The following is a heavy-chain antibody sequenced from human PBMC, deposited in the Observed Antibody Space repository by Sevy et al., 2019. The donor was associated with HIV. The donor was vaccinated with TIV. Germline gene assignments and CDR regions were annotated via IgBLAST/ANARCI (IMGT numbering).Heavy chain of an antibody. V-gene: IGHV4-59*01. CDR3: ARVPYCSGGSCYRYAFDI. D-gene: IGHD2-15*01. Sequence: SQTLSLTCTVSGGSISSYYWSWIRQPPGKGLEWIGYIYYSGSTNYNPSLKSRVTISVDKSKNQFSLKLSSVTAADTAVYYCARVPYCSGGSCYRYAFDIWGQGTMVTVSS. CDR2: IYYSGST. J-gene: IGHJ3*02. CDR1: GGSISSYY.